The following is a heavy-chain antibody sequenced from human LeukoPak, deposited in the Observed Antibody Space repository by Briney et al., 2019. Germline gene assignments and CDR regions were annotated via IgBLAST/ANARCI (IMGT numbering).Heavy chain of an antibody. J-gene: IGHJ6*04. V-gene: IGHV1-69*10. CDR3: AGIPVFGVVLHQEPV. CDR2: FIPVLGTA. D-gene: IGHD3-3*01. CDR1: GGIFSDYA. Sequence: SVKVSCKASGGIFSDYALNWVRQAPGQGLEWMGVFIPVLGTANSTQNFQDRVSITADISTHTVYMELSSLKSEDTAVYFCAGIPVFGVVLHQEPVWGKGTRSPSPQ.